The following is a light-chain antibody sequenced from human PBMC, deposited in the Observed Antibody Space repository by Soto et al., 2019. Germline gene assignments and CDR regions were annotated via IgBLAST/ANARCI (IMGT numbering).Light chain of an antibody. V-gene: IGKV1-12*01. Sequence: DIQMTQSPSSVSASVGDRATITCRASQGVSGWLAWYQQKPGKAPKLLIYSVSSLQSGVPARFSGSGSGTDFALTISSLQPDDFATYYCQQANGFPVAFGGGTRVEIK. CDR1: QGVSGW. CDR3: QQANGFPVA. CDR2: SVS. J-gene: IGKJ4*01.